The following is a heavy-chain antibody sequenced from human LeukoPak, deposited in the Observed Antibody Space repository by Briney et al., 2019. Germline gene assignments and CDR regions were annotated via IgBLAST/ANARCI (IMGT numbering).Heavy chain of an antibody. CDR1: GYTFTGYY. V-gene: IGHV1-2*02. J-gene: IGHJ4*02. CDR3: ARVSGRDGYKLDY. CDR2: INPNSGDT. D-gene: IGHD5-24*01. Sequence: GASVKVSCKASGYTFTGYYIHWVRQAPGQGLEWMGSINPNSGDTNFAQKFQGRATMPRDTSISTAYMELSRLRSDDTAVYHCARVSGRDGYKLDYWGQGTLVTVSS.